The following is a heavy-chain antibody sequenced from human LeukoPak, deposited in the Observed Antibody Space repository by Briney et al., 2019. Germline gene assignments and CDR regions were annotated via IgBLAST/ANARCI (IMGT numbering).Heavy chain of an antibody. D-gene: IGHD1-26*01. CDR2: ICSGGST. CDR3: ARESPSHNLHSGSYLDY. V-gene: IGHV3-66*01. Sequence: GGSLRLSCAASGFTVSSNYMSWVRQAPGKGLEWVSVICSGGSTYYADSVKGRFTISRDNSKNTLYLQMNSLRAEDTAVYYCARESPSHNLHSGSYLDYWGQGTLVTVSS. CDR1: GFTVSSNY. J-gene: IGHJ4*02.